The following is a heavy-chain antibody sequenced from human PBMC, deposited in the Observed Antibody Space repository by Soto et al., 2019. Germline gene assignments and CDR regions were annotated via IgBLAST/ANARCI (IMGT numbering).Heavy chain of an antibody. CDR3: ARFPLWFGELDY. CDR1: GASIGSGSYS. Sequence: QLQLQESGSGLVRPSQTLSLTCTVSGASIGSGSYSWNWIRQPPGKGLEWIGYLHHSGDTYFNPSLSRRVRISVDRSNNQFSLKLISVTAADTAVYYCARFPLWFGELDYWGQGALVTVSS. CDR2: LHHSGDT. D-gene: IGHD3-10*01. V-gene: IGHV4-30-2*01. J-gene: IGHJ4*02.